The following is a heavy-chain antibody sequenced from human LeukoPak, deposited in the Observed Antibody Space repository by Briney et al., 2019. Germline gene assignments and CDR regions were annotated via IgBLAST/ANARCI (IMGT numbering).Heavy chain of an antibody. CDR1: GFTFSSYG. V-gene: IGHV3-30*02. CDR3: AKDRPYYDFWGGPGVQLGH. D-gene: IGHD3-3*01. Sequence: GGSLRLSCAASGFTFSSYGMHWVRQAPGKGREWVAFIRYDGSNKYYADSVRGRFTISRYNSKNTLYLQMNSLRTEDTAVYYCAKDRPYYDFWGGPGVQLGHWGQGTLV. CDR2: IRYDGSNK. J-gene: IGHJ4*02.